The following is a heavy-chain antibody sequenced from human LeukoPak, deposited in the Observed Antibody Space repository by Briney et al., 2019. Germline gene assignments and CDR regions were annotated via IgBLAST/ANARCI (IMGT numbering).Heavy chain of an antibody. V-gene: IGHV1-18*01. CDR2: ISVYNGNT. CDR3: GKTTAGYSSGQKPAWPVDY. J-gene: IGHJ4*02. CDR1: GYTFTSYG. D-gene: IGHD5-18*01. Sequence: EASVKVSCKASGYTFTSYGISWVRQAPGQGLEWMGLISVYNGNTNYAQKLQGRVTMTTDTSTSTAYMELRSLRADDTAVYYCGKTTAGYSSGQKPAWPVDYWGQGTLVTVSS.